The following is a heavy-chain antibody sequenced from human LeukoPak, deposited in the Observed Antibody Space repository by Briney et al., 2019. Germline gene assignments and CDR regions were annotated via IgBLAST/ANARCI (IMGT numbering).Heavy chain of an antibody. CDR2: IIPIFGTA. J-gene: IGHJ4*02. D-gene: IGHD2-15*01. CDR3: ARGYCSGGSCDVQGY. Sequence: ASVKVSCKASGGTFSSYAISWVRQAPGQGLEWMGGIIPIFGTANYAQKFQGRVTITADESTSTAYMELSSLRSEDTAVYYCARGYCSGGSCDVQGYWGQGTLVTVSS. CDR1: GGTFSSYA. V-gene: IGHV1-69*13.